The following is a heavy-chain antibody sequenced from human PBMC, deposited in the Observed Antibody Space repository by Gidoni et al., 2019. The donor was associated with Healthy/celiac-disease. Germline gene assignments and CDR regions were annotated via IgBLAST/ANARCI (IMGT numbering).Heavy chain of an antibody. CDR1: GFTVSSNY. V-gene: IGHV3-53*01. CDR3: ARAWGSHSSSPYFDY. CDR2: IYSGCST. J-gene: IGHJ4*02. D-gene: IGHD6-6*01. Sequence: EVQPVESGGGLLQPGGSLRLSCSASGFTVSSNYMSWVRQAPGKGLDWVSVIYSGCSTCYADSVKGRFTISRDNSKNTLYLQMNSLRAEDTAVYYCARAWGSHSSSPYFDYWGQGTLVTVSA.